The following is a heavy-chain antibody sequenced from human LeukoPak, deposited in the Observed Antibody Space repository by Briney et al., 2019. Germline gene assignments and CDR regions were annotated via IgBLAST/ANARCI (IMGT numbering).Heavy chain of an antibody. Sequence: ASVKVSCKASRGTFSSYSISWVRQAPGQGLELMGDIIPIFGTTNYAQKFQGRVTFTTDESTNTAYMELSSLRSEDTAIYYCARGASQIEARPWNYYYYMDVWGKGTAVTVSS. D-gene: IGHD6-6*01. J-gene: IGHJ6*03. V-gene: IGHV1-69*05. CDR1: RGTFSSYS. CDR2: IIPIFGTT. CDR3: ARGASQIEARPWNYYYYMDV.